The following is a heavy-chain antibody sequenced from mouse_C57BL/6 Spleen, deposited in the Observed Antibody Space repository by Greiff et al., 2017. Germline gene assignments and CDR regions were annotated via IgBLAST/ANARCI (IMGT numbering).Heavy chain of an antibody. CDR3: ARKRIYYEPYYAMDY. D-gene: IGHD2-4*01. V-gene: IGHV5-17*01. J-gene: IGHJ4*01. CDR1: GFTFSDYG. CDR2: ISSGSSTI. Sequence: EVKLVESGGGLVKPGGSLKLSCAASGFTFSDYGMHWVRQAPEKGLEWVAYISSGSSTIYYADTVKGRFTISRDNAKNTLFLQMTSLRSEDTAMYYCARKRIYYEPYYAMDYWGQGTSVTVSS.